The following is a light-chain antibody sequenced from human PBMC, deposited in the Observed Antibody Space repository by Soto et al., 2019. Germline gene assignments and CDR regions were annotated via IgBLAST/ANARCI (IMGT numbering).Light chain of an antibody. CDR3: QQYESYSVT. J-gene: IGKJ5*01. CDR2: NAS. V-gene: IGKV1-5*03. CDR1: QSISSW. Sequence: DIQMTQSPSTLSASVGDRVTITCRASQSISSWLAWYQQKPGKAPNLLIYNASSLESGVPSRFSGSGSGTEFTLTISSLQPDDFATYYCQQYESYSVTFGQGTRLEIK.